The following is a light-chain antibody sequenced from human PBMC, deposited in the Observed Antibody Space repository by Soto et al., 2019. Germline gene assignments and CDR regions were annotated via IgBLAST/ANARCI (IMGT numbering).Light chain of an antibody. V-gene: IGKV3-20*01. CDR1: KDVSCGW. CDR2: AAG. J-gene: IGKJ1*01. CDR3: QKYGSSPWT. Sequence: EILMTQSPATLSVSPGQRATLSSRTSKDVSCGWLAWYQQRPGKPPRLLIYAAGSRASGIPDRFSGSGSGTDFTLAISRLEPEDFAVYYCQKYGSSPWTFGQGTKVDIK.